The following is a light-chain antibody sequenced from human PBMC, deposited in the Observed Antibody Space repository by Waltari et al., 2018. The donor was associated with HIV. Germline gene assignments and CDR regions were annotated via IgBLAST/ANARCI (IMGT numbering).Light chain of an antibody. CDR2: WAS. CDR1: HSILYNFNNRTR. CDR3: QQYYGSPRT. V-gene: IGKV4-1*01. J-gene: IGKJ1*01. Sequence: DIVMTQSPDSLAVSLGERATVNCKSSHSILYNFNNRTRLAWYQQKPGQPPKLLIYWASTRASGVPDRFSGSGSAADFTLTISDLQAEDVAVYYCQQYYGSPRTFGQGTRLEIK.